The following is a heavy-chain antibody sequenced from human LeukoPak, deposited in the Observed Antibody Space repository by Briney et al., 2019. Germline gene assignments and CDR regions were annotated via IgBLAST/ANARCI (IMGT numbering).Heavy chain of an antibody. CDR3: ARVREDSSSWSVYYYYYYYMDV. CDR2: ISSSGSTI. D-gene: IGHD6-13*01. Sequence: KSGGSLRLSCAASGFTFSDYYMSWIRQAPGKGLEWVSYISSSGSTIYYADSVKGRFTISRDNAKNSLYLQMNSLRAEDTAVYYCARVREDSSSWSVYYYYYYYMDVWGKGTTVTVSS. CDR1: GFTFSDYY. J-gene: IGHJ6*03. V-gene: IGHV3-11*04.